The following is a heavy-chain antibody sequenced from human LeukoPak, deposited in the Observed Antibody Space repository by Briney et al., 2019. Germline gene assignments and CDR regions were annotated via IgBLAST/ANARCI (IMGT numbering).Heavy chain of an antibody. Sequence: PGGSLRLSCAASGFTFSSYEMNWVRQAPGKGLEWVSSISSSSTYIHYADSVKGRFTISRDDAKNSLYLQMNSLRAEDTAVYYCARDHEQVVQLDAFDIWGQGTMVTVSS. CDR2: ISSSSTYI. CDR1: GFTFSSYE. CDR3: ARDHEQVVQLDAFDI. D-gene: IGHD1-1*01. V-gene: IGHV3-21*01. J-gene: IGHJ3*02.